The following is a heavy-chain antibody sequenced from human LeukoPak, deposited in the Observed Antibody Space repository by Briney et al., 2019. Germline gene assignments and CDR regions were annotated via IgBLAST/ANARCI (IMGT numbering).Heavy chain of an antibody. CDR3: ARDADYYGSFDY. CDR1: GFTLSSYS. CDR2: ISSSSSYI. D-gene: IGHD3-10*01. V-gene: IGHV3-21*01. Sequence: GGSLRLSCAASGFTLSSYSMNWVRQAPGKGLEWVSSISSSSSYIYYADSVKGRFTISRDNAKNSLYLQMNSLRAEDTAVYYCARDADYYGSFDYWGQGTLVTVSS. J-gene: IGHJ4*02.